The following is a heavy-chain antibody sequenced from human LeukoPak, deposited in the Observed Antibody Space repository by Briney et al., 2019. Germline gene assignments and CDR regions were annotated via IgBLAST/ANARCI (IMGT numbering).Heavy chain of an antibody. D-gene: IGHD1-7*01. CDR2: ISSGSSTI. V-gene: IGHV3-48*01. CDR3: ARIGTTLDP. CDR1: GFTFSSYS. Sequence: QAGGSLRLSCAASGFTFSSYSMNWVRQAPGKGLEWVSYISSGSSTIYYADSVKGRFTISRDNAKNSLYLQMNSLRAEDTAVYYCARIGTTLDPWGQGTLVTVSS. J-gene: IGHJ5*02.